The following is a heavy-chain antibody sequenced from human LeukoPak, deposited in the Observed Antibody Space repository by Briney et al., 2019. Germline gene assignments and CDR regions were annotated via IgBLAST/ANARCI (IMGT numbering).Heavy chain of an antibody. J-gene: IGHJ3*02. V-gene: IGHV4-39*07. CDR2: IYYSGST. Sequence: SETLSLTCTVSGVSISSSSYYWGWIRQPPGKGLEWIGSIYYSGSTYYNPSLKSRVTISVDTSKNQFSLKLSSVTAADTAVYYCARTISGSYDAFDIWGQGTMVTVSS. CDR1: GVSISSSSYY. D-gene: IGHD1-26*01. CDR3: ARTISGSYDAFDI.